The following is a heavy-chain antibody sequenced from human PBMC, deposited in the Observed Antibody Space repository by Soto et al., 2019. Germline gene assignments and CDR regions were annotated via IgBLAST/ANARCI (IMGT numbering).Heavy chain of an antibody. D-gene: IGHD1-1*01. Sequence: QVQLVQSGAEVNKPGASVKVSCKASGYTFTTYVMHWVRQAPGQRLEWMGWINAGNGNTKYSQKFQGRVTITRDTSASTAYMELSSLTSDDTAVYYCAIGATGYEYWGQGTLVSVSS. CDR1: GYTFTTYV. V-gene: IGHV1-3*01. CDR2: INAGNGNT. J-gene: IGHJ4*02. CDR3: AIGATGYEY.